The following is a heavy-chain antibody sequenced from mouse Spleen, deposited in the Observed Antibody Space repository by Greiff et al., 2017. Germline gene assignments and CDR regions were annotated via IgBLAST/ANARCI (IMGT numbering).Heavy chain of an antibody. CDR3: AAARATYYFDY. V-gene: IGHV1S81*02. CDR2: INPSNGRT. Sequence: VQLQQPGAELVKPGASVKLPCKASGYTFTSYWMHWVKQRPGQGLEWIGEINPSNGRTNYNEKFKSKATLTVDKSSSTAYMQLSSLTSEDSAVYYCAAARATYYFDYWGQGTTLTVSS. D-gene: IGHD3-1*01. J-gene: IGHJ2*01. CDR1: GYTFTSYW.